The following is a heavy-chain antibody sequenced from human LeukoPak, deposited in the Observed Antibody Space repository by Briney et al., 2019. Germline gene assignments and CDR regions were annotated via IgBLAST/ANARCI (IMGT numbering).Heavy chain of an antibody. V-gene: IGHV3-7*01. CDR2: IKQDGSEK. Sequence: GGSLRLSCAASGFTFSSYRMNWVRQAPGKGLEWVANIKQDGSEKYYVDSVKGRFTISRDNAKNSLFLQMNSLRAGDTAVYYCARGTRTFDYWGQGTLVTVSS. D-gene: IGHD2-8*01. CDR3: ARGTRTFDY. J-gene: IGHJ4*02. CDR1: GFTFSSYR.